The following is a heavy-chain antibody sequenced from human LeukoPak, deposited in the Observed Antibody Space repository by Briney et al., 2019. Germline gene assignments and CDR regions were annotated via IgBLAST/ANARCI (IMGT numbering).Heavy chain of an antibody. CDR1: GFTFSSYA. Sequence: GGSLRLSCAASGFTFSSYAMHWVRQAPGKGLDWVALISFDGSIEYYVDSVKGRFTISRDNSKNTLYVQMNSLRAEDTAVYYCARGATEYYYDGSDFAEDGLDIWGQGTMVTVSS. V-gene: IGHV3-30*04. CDR2: ISFDGSIE. D-gene: IGHD3-22*01. J-gene: IGHJ3*02. CDR3: ARGATEYYYDGSDFAEDGLDI.